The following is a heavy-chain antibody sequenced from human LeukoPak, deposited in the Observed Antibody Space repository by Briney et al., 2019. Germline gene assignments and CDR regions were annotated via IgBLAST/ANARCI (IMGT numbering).Heavy chain of an antibody. CDR1: GYTFTDYY. V-gene: IGHV1-2*02. Sequence: ASVKVSCKASGYTFTDYYMHWVRQAPGQGLEWMGWINPNSGGTNYAQKFQGRVTMTRDTSISTAYMELSRLRSDDTAVYYGARGGGAVFGVVNDWGQGTLVTVSS. CDR3: ARGGGAVFGVVND. CDR2: INPNSGGT. D-gene: IGHD3-3*01. J-gene: IGHJ4*02.